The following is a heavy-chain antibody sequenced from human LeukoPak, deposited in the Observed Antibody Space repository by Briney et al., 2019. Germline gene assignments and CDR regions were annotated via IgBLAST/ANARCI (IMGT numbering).Heavy chain of an antibody. CDR2: IRYDGSNK. D-gene: IGHD3-10*02. J-gene: IGHJ6*03. CDR3: AKGQTTFDYYYMNV. V-gene: IGHV3-30*02. Sequence: GGSLRLSCAASGFTFRGYGMHWVRQAPGKGLEWAAFIRYDGSNKYYTGSVKGRFTISRDNSKNTLHLQMNSLRAEDTAVYYCAKGQTTFDYYYMNVWGKGTTVTVSS. CDR1: GFTFRGYG.